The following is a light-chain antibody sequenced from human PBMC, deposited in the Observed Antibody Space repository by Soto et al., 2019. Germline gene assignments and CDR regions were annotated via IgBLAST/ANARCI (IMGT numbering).Light chain of an antibody. J-gene: IGKJ5*01. CDR1: QTISNT. CDR3: QQYNNWPFS. CDR2: AAS. V-gene: IGKV3-15*01. Sequence: EVVMTQSPATLSVSPGERVTLSCRANQTISNTLAWYQQKPGQAPRLLIYAASTRATGVPARFSGSGSGTEFTLTISSLQSEDSAVYFCQQYNNWPFSFGQGTRLEIK.